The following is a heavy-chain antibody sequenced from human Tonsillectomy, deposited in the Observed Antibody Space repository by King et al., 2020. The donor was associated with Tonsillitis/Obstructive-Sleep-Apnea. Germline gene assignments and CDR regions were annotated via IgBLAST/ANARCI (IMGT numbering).Heavy chain of an antibody. CDR3: AKIGPLDCTRTSCHFDF. J-gene: IGHJ4*02. Sequence: VQLVESGGDLVQPGGSLRLSCAASGFDFRIYAMSWVRQAPGKGLEWVSALTDNGGATFYTDSVKGRFTISRDNSKNMMYLQINNLRAEDTAVYYCAKIGPLDCTRTSCHFDFWGQGTLVTVSS. CDR1: GFDFRIYA. CDR2: LTDNGGAT. D-gene: IGHD2-2*01. V-gene: IGHV3-23*04.